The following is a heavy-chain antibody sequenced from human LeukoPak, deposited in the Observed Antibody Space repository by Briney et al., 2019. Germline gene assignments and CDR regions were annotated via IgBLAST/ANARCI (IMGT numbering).Heavy chain of an antibody. CDR1: GFTFSSYA. CDR2: ISYDGSNK. CDR3: AKQSPYGGRFGVDDD. V-gene: IGHV3-30-3*02. J-gene: IGHJ4*02. Sequence: PGGSLRLSCAASGFTFSSYAMHWVRQAPGKGLEWVAVISYDGSNKYYADSVKGRFTISRDNSKNTLYLQMNSLRAEDTAVYYCAKQSPYGGRFGVDDDWGRGTLVTVSS. D-gene: IGHD1-26*01.